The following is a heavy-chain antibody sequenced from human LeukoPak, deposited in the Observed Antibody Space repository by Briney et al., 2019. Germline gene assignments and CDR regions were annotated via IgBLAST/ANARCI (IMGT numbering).Heavy chain of an antibody. CDR2: IYHSGST. Sequence: SETLSLTCTVSGYSISSGYYWGWIRQPPGKGLEWIGSIYHSGSTYYNPSLKSRVTISVDTSKNQFSLKLSSVTAADTAVYYCARVFFEVYWGQGTLVTVSS. CDR1: GYSISSGYY. CDR3: ARVFFEVY. V-gene: IGHV4-38-2*02. J-gene: IGHJ4*02.